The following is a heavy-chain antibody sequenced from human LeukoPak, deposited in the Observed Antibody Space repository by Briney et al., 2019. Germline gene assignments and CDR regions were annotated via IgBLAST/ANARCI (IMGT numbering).Heavy chain of an antibody. CDR3: ARRAAAGDNDTFDI. CDR1: GGSISSSNYY. D-gene: IGHD6-13*01. CDR2: IYYSGST. V-gene: IGHV4-39*01. J-gene: IGHJ3*02. Sequence: SETPSLTCSVSGGSISSSNYYWGWIRQSPGKGLEWIGSIYYSGSTYYNPSLKSRVIISVHTSKNQFSLKLSSVTAADTAVYYCARRAAAGDNDTFDIWGQGTMVTVS.